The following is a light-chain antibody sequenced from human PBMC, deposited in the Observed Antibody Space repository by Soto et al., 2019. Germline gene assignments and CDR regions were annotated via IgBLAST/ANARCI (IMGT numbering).Light chain of an antibody. CDR3: QQDYNLPIT. CDR1: QSVTSNF. J-gene: IGKJ5*01. CDR2: TAS. V-gene: IGKV3-20*01. Sequence: ENVLTQSPGTLSLSPGEGATLSCRATQSVTSNFLAWYQQKPGQAPSLLIHTASSRAAGIPDRFSGSGSGTDFTLTISSLQPEDFAVYYCQQDYNLPITFGQGTRLEIK.